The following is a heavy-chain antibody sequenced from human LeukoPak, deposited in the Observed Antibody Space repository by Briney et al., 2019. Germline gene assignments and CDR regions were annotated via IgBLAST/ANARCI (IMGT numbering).Heavy chain of an antibody. V-gene: IGHV4-39*01. D-gene: IGHD1-26*01. CDR1: GGSISSSSYY. Sequence: PSETLSLTCTVSGGSISSSSYYWGWIRQPPGKGLEWIGSIYYSGSTYYNPSLKSRVTMSVDTSQNQLSLKLSSVTAADTAVYYCASLIVGSTYFDYWGQGTLVTVSS. J-gene: IGHJ4*02. CDR3: ASLIVGSTYFDY. CDR2: IYYSGST.